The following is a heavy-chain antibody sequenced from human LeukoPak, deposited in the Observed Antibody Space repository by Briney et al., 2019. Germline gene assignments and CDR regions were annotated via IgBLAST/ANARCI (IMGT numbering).Heavy chain of an antibody. CDR3: ARDLGEYYFDY. D-gene: IGHD3-16*01. CDR2: ISAYNGNT. V-gene: IGHV1-18*04. CDR1: GYTFTSYG. Sequence: GASVKVSCKASGYTFTSYGISWVRQAPGQGLEWMGWISAYNGNTNYAQKLQGRVTMTTDTSTSTAYKELRSLRSDDTAVYYCARDLGEYYFDYWGQGTLVTVSS. J-gene: IGHJ4*02.